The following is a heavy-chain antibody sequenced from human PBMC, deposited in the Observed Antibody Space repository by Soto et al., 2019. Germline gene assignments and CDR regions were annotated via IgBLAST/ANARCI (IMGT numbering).Heavy chain of an antibody. J-gene: IGHJ4*02. CDR3: ARRSVSSSSWYGELFDY. CDR1: GGAISSYY. Sequence: PSETLSLTCTVSGGAISSYYWSWIRQPPGKGLEWIGYIYYSGSTNYNPSLKSRVTISVDTSKNQFSLKLSSVTAADTAVYYCARRSVSSSSWYGELFDYWGQGTLVTVSS. V-gene: IGHV4-59*08. CDR2: IYYSGST. D-gene: IGHD6-13*01.